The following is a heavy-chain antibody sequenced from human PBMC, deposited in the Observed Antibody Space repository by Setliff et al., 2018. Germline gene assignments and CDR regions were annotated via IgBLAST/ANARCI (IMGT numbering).Heavy chain of an antibody. V-gene: IGHV1-69*05. D-gene: IGHD5-12*01. CDR1: GGTSRSYG. CDR3: AREGVDIRSSTDYRYYMDV. J-gene: IGHJ6*03. Sequence: ASVKVSCKASGGTSRSYGIGWVRQAPGQGLEWMGGTIPMFGSANYAQKFQGRVTIITDEFTGTAYMELSSLRTEDTAVYYCAREGVDIRSSTDYRYYMDVWGKGTTVTVSS. CDR2: TIPMFGSA.